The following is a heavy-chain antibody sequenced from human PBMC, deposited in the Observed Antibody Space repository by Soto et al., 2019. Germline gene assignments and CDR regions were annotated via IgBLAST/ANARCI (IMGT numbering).Heavy chain of an antibody. CDR2: INPSGGST. CDR1: GYTFTRYC. CDR3: AAGPISGYYDSSGPDI. J-gene: IGHJ3*02. V-gene: IGHV1-46*01. D-gene: IGHD3-22*01. Sequence: GASMKVSCKASGYTFTRYCMQWVRQAPGQGLESMGIINPSGGSTNYAQKLQGRVTMTTDTSTSTAYMELRSLRSDDTAVYYCAAGPISGYYDSSGPDILGQGTMVPVSS.